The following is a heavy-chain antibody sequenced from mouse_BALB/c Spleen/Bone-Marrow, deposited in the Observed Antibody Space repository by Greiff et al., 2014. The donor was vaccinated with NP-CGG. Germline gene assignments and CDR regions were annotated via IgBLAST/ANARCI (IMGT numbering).Heavy chain of an antibody. CDR2: IWADVST. D-gene: IGHD1-2*01. V-gene: IGHV2-9*02. CDR1: GFSLTNYG. CDR3: ARITTATGAMDY. Sequence: VKLMESGPGLVAPSQSLSITCTVSGFSLTNYGVHWVRQPPGTGLEWLGVIWADVSTNYNSALMSRLSISKDNSKSQVFFKMNSLQTDDTAMYYCARITTATGAMDYWGQGTSVTVSS. J-gene: IGHJ4*01.